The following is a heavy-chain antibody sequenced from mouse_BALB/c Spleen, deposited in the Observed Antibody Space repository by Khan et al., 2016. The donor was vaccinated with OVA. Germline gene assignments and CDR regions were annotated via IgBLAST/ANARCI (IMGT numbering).Heavy chain of an antibody. V-gene: IGHV2-6-7*01. J-gene: IGHJ4*01. CDR3: AREIYYDYAYYYAMDY. CDR2: IWGDGST. D-gene: IGHD2-4*01. Sequence: VKLVESGPGLVAPSQSLSITCTVSGFSLTGYGVNWVRQPPGKGLEWLGMIWGDGSTDYNSALKSRLSISKDNSKSQVFLKMNSLHTDDTARYYCAREIYYDYAYYYAMDYWGQGTSVTVSS. CDR1: GFSLTGYG.